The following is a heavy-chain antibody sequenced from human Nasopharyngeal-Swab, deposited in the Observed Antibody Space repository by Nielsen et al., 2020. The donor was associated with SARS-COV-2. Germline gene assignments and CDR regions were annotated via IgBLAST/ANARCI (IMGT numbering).Heavy chain of an antibody. J-gene: IGHJ4*02. CDR1: GFSFSSYG. Sequence: GESLKISCAASGFSFSSYGMHWVRQAPGKGLEWVAVIWYDGSNKYYADSVEGRFAISRDNSKNTLYLQMNSLRAEDTAVYYCARGGFRGTYGDYLDYWGQGTLVTVSS. V-gene: IGHV3-33*08. CDR2: IWYDGSNK. D-gene: IGHD4-17*01. CDR3: ARGGFRGTYGDYLDY.